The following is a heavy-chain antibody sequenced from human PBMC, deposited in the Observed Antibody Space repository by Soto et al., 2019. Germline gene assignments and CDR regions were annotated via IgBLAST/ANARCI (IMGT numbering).Heavy chain of an antibody. CDR3: AHIPNYYQYDWFDP. CDR2: IYWDDDK. Sequence: QITLKESGPTRVKPTQTLTLTCTLSGFSLTTRGVAVGWIRRPPGKALECLALIYWDDDKRYSPSLQSRLSITKDTSKNQVVLTMTNVDPVDTATYYCAHIPNYYQYDWFDPWGQGTLVSVSS. J-gene: IGHJ5*02. CDR1: GFSLTTRGVA. V-gene: IGHV2-5*02. D-gene: IGHD3-16*01.